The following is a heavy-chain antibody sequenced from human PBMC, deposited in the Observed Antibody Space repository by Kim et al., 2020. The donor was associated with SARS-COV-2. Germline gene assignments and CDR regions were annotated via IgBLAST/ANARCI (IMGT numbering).Heavy chain of an antibody. V-gene: IGHV3-30*04. J-gene: IGHJ1*01. D-gene: IGHD6-13*01. CDR3: ATDRVAAAVSAEYFLH. CDR2: ISYDGSDE. Sequence: GGSLRLSCAASGFSFSTHAMHWVRQSPGKGLEWVAVISYDGSDEFYADSVKGRFTISRDNSKNTLYLQMNSLRAEDTAVYYCATDRVAAAVSAEYFLHWG. CDR1: GFSFSTHA.